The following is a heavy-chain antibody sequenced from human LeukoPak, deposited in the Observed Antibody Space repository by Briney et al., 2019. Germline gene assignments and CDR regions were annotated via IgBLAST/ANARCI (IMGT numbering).Heavy chain of an antibody. CDR3: ARADSGSYYGAFDI. Sequence: SETLSLTCTVSGGSISSGSYYWSWIRQPAGKGLEWIGRIYTSGSTNYNPSLKSRVTISVDTSKNQFSLKLSSVTAADTAVYYCARADSGSYYGAFDIWDQGTMVTVSS. J-gene: IGHJ3*02. CDR1: GGSISSGSYY. D-gene: IGHD1-26*01. CDR2: IYTSGST. V-gene: IGHV4-61*02.